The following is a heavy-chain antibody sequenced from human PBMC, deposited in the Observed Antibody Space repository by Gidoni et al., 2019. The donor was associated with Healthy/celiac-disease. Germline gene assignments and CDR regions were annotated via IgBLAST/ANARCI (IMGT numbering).Heavy chain of an antibody. Sequence: QVQLVQSGAEVKKPGSSVKVSCKASVGTFSSYTISWVRQAPGQGLEWMGRIIPILGIANYAQKFQGRVTITADKSTSTAYMELSSLRSEDTAVYYCARGYYGSGSYYYFDYWGQGTLVTVSS. V-gene: IGHV1-69*02. J-gene: IGHJ4*02. D-gene: IGHD3-10*01. CDR3: ARGYYGSGSYYYFDY. CDR2: IIPILGIA. CDR1: VGTFSSYT.